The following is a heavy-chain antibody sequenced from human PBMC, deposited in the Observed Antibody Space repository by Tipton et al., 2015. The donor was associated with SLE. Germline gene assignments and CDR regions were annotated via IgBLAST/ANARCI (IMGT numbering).Heavy chain of an antibody. Sequence: TLSLTCAVYGGSFSGYYWSWIRQPPGKGLEWIGEINHSGSTNYNPSLKSRVTISVDTSKNQFSLKLSSVTAADTAVYYCARSGSSWYEDAFDIWGQGTMVTVSS. CDR2: INHSGST. D-gene: IGHD6-13*01. CDR3: ARSGSSWYEDAFDI. V-gene: IGHV4-34*01. J-gene: IGHJ3*02. CDR1: GGSFSGYY.